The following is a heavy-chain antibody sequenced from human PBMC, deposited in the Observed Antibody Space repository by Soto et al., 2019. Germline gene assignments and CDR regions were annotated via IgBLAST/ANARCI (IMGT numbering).Heavy chain of an antibody. CDR3: SRSYYDFWSGYFTGWFDP. D-gene: IGHD3-3*01. V-gene: IGHV1-8*02. Sequence: ASVKVSCTASGYTFTSYAMHWVRQATGQRIEWMGWINSDSGNTGYTQKFQGRVTMIRNTSISTAYMVLSSLRSEDTAVYYFSRSYYDFWSGYFTGWFDPWGQGTLVTVSS. CDR1: GYTFTSYA. CDR2: INSDSGNT. J-gene: IGHJ5*02.